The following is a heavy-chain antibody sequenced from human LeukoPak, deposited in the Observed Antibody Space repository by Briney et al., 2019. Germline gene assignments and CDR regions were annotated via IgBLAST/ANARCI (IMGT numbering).Heavy chain of an antibody. Sequence: ASVKVSCKASGYTFTGYYMHWVRQAPGRGLEWMGWINPNSGGTNYAQKFQGRVTMTRDTSISTAYMELSRLRSDDTAVYYCATGGYCSGGSCYSRPLDYWGQGTLVTVSS. CDR3: ATGGYCSGGSCYSRPLDY. J-gene: IGHJ4*02. CDR1: GYTFTGYY. CDR2: INPNSGGT. V-gene: IGHV1-2*02. D-gene: IGHD2-15*01.